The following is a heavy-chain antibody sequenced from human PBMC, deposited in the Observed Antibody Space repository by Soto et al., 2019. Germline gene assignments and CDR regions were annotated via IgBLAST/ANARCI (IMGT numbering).Heavy chain of an antibody. Sequence: QVHLQESGPGLVKPSETLSLTCTVSGGSISNYYWSWIRQPQGKGLEWIAYIYYSGSTNYNPSLNSRVPISLDTSKNQFSLKLSSVTAADTAVYYCARAGAATLADYWGQGTLVTVSS. CDR1: GGSISNYY. J-gene: IGHJ4*02. V-gene: IGHV4-59*01. CDR3: ARAGAATLADY. CDR2: IYYSGST. D-gene: IGHD2-15*01.